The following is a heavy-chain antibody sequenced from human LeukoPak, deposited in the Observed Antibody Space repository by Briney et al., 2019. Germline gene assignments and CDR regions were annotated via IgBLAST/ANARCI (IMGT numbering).Heavy chain of an antibody. D-gene: IGHD2-8*01. CDR2: IRSKAYGGTA. CDR3: ARDLIPG. V-gene: IGHV3-49*03. J-gene: IGHJ4*02. CDR1: GLTFGDTA. Sequence: GGSLRLSCTTSGLTFGDTAMSWNRQAPGKGLEWVGFIRSKAYGGTAEYAASVKGRFIISRDDSKSIAYLQMNSLKTEDTAVYYCARDLIPGGGQGTLVTVSS.